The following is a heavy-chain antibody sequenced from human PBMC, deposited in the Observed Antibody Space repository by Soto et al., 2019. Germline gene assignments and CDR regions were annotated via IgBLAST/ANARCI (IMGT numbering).Heavy chain of an antibody. CDR2: IYHSGST. V-gene: IGHV4-30-2*01. J-gene: IGHJ4*02. D-gene: IGHD6-6*01. Sequence: QLQLQESGSGLVKPSQTLSLTCAVSGGSVSSGGYSWIWIRQPPGKGLEWIGYIYHSGSTYYNPSLKSRVTISVDRSKTQFSLKLSSVTAADTAVYYCARYSIAARRGIDYWGQGTLVTVSS. CDR1: GGSVSSGGYS. CDR3: ARYSIAARRGIDY.